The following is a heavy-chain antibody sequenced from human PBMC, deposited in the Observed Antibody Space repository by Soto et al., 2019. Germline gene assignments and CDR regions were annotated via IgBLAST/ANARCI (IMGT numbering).Heavy chain of an antibody. Sequence: GESHKISSKGSGYNFTSYWIGWVRQMPGKGLEWMGIIYPGDSYTNYSPSFQGHVTISADKSISTAYLQWSSLKASDTAMYYCARLQAAAGDNDLTFDYWGQGTLVTVSS. V-gene: IGHV5-51*01. D-gene: IGHD6-13*01. CDR3: ARLQAAAGDNDLTFDY. CDR1: GYNFTSYW. J-gene: IGHJ4*02. CDR2: IYPGDSYT.